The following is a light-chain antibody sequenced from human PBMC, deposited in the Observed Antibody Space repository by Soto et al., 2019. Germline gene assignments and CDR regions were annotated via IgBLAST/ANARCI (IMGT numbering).Light chain of an antibody. CDR2: GES. V-gene: IGKV3-20*01. Sequence: EIVLTQSPGTLSLSPGERATLSCRASQSVSNNYLAWYQQKPGRAPRLLIYGESNRATGIPDRFSGSGSGTDFTLTISRLEPEDFAVYYCQQYGSSGTFGQGTKVDIK. CDR3: QQYGSSGT. CDR1: QSVSNNY. J-gene: IGKJ1*01.